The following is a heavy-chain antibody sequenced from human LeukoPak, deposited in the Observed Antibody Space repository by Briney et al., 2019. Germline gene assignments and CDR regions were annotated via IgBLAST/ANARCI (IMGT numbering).Heavy chain of an antibody. Sequence: ASVKVSCKASGGTFSSYAISWVRQAPGQGLEWMGWINPNSGGTNYAQKFQGRVTMTRDTSISTAYMELSRLRSDDTAVYYCAKGSGSGWYGWFAPWGQGTLVTVSS. CDR3: AKGSGSGWYGWFAP. J-gene: IGHJ5*02. CDR2: INPNSGGT. D-gene: IGHD6-19*01. V-gene: IGHV1-2*02. CDR1: GGTFSSYA.